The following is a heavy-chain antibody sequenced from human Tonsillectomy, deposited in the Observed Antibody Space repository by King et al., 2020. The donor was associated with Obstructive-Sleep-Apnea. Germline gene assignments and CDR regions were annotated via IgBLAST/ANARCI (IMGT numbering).Heavy chain of an antibody. Sequence: VQLVESGGGLVQPGGSLRLSCAASGITVSSNYMSWVRQAPGKGLEWVSVIYGGGIAYYADSLKGRGTISRDKSKNTLYLQMNSLRAEDTAVYYCARAVVPFNNWFFDLWGRGTLVTVSS. D-gene: IGHD2-2*01. CDR3: ARAVVPFNNWFFDL. CDR2: IYGGGIA. CDR1: GITVSSNY. V-gene: IGHV3-66*01. J-gene: IGHJ2*01.